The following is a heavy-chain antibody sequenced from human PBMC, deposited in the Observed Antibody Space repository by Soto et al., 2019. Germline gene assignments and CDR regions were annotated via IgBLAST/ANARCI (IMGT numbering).Heavy chain of an antibody. Sequence: QVQLQESGPGLVKPSETLSLTCTVSGGSISSYYWSWIRQPPGKGLEWIGYIYYSGRTNYNPSSKSLVTISVDTSKIQVSLKLSSVTAADTAVYYCARGYCSSTICYIWDNWFDPWGQGTLVTVSS. D-gene: IGHD2-2*02. CDR3: ARGYCSSTICYIWDNWFDP. V-gene: IGHV4-59*01. CDR1: GGSISSYY. J-gene: IGHJ5*02. CDR2: IYYSGRT.